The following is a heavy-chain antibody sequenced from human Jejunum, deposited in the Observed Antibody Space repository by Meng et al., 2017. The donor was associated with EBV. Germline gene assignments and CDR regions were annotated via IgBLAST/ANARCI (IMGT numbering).Heavy chain of an antibody. D-gene: IGHD6-13*01. Sequence: LQLQAAGPGLVRPSETLSLTCTVSVDSITGSDYYWGWIRQPPGKGLNWVGTIYYSGSTYYNPSLKSRVTISLDTSKSQFSLKLTSVTAADTALYYCARGAYFSSSWYYFDYWGQGTLVTVSS. J-gene: IGHJ4*02. V-gene: IGHV4-39*07. CDR3: ARGAYFSSSWYYFDY. CDR2: IYYSGST. CDR1: VDSITGSDYY.